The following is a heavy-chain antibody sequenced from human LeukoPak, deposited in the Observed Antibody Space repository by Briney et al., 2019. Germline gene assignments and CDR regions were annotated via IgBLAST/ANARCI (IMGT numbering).Heavy chain of an antibody. CDR1: GFSFSSYG. CDR3: AKEYGDYEGWFDP. CDR2: ISGNGRST. D-gene: IGHD4-17*01. Sequence: GGSLRLSCAASGFSFSSYGMSWVRQAPGKGLEWVSGISGNGRSTYYADSVKGRFTISRDNSKNTLYLQMNSLRAEDTAVYYCAKEYGDYEGWFDPWGQGTLVTVSS. J-gene: IGHJ5*02. V-gene: IGHV3-23*01.